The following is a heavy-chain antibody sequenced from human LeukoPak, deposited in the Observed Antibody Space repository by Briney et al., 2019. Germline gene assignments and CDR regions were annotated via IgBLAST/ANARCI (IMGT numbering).Heavy chain of an antibody. Sequence: PSETLSLTCSVSGVSINSGSFYWGWIRQSPGQGLQWIGCGFYSGSTYYNPSLKSRVTISIDTSKNQFSLKLNSVTAADTAVYYCARERGPVPGDYYYYMDVWGKGTTVTVSS. CDR3: ARERGPVPGDYYYYMDV. CDR1: GVSINSGSFY. V-gene: IGHV4-39*07. J-gene: IGHJ6*03. CDR2: GFYSGST.